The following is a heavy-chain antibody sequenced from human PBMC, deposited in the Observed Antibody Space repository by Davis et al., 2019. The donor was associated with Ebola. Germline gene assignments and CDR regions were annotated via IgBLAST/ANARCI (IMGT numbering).Heavy chain of an antibody. J-gene: IGHJ4*02. CDR1: GDSVSINSAG. Sequence: HSQTLSLTCAISGDSVSINSAGWNWIRQSPSRGLEWLGRTYYNSKWFHDYAPSVKTRITINADTSKNLFSLQLSSVTLEDTVVYYCASGWLWTYFDYWGQGALVTVSS. V-gene: IGHV6-1*01. CDR3: ASGWLWTYFDY. D-gene: IGHD5-12*01. CDR2: TYYNSKWFH.